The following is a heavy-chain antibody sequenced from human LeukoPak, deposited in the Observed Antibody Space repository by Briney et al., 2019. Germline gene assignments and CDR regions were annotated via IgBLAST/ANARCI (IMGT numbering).Heavy chain of an antibody. J-gene: IGHJ4*02. CDR2: IFYSGST. D-gene: IGHD6-13*01. CDR3: AHTSSWQYFDY. CDR1: SGSISTSNYY. Sequence: PSETLSLTCTVSSGSISTSNYYWGWVRQPPGKALEWIGNIFYSGSTYYSPSLKSRVTISLDTSRNQFSLKLSSVTAADTAIYYCAHTSSWQYFDYWGQGTQVTVSS. V-gene: IGHV4-39*07.